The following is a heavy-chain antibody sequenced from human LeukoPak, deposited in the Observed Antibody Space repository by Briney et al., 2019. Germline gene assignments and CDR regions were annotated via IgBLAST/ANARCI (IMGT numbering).Heavy chain of an antibody. CDR2: INQDGTEK. J-gene: IGHJ4*02. CDR3: AKLAKYFYGAETFYFFEH. V-gene: IGHV3-7*01. Sequence: PGESLRLSCAASGFSFTTYWMSWVRQAQGKGLEWVANINQDGTEKYYVESVKGRFTISRDNGKNSLYLQMNSPRVEDTAVYYCAKLAKYFYGAETFYFFEHWGQGTPVTASS. CDR1: GFSFTTYW. D-gene: IGHD3-10*01.